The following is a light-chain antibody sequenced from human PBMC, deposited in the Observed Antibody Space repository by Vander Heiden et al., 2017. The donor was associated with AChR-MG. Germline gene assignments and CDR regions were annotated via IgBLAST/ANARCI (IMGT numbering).Light chain of an antibody. CDR3: AAWDDSLSGAWV. V-gene: IGLV1-44*01. Sequence: QSVLTPPPSASGTPGQRVTISCSGSSPNIGSKTGSWYQQLPGTAPKLLIYNNKQRPSGVPDRFSGSKSGSSASLAISGLQSEDEADYYCAAWDDSLSGAWVFGGGTKLTVL. J-gene: IGLJ3*02. CDR1: SPNIGSKT. CDR2: NNK.